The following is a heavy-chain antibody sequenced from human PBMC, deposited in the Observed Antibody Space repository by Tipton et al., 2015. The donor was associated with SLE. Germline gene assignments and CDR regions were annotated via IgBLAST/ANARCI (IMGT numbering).Heavy chain of an antibody. Sequence: QVQLVQSGVEVKKPGASVKVSCKASGYTFSNYGISWVRQAPGQGLEWVGRISTYNGNSSQKFQGRVTMTTDTSTSTAYMEMRSLRSDDTAVYYCARSARMNSNSWYIFWGQGTLVTVSS. D-gene: IGHD6-13*01. CDR2: ISTYNGN. CDR1: GYTFSNYG. J-gene: IGHJ4*02. CDR3: ARSARMNSNSWYIF. V-gene: IGHV1-18*01.